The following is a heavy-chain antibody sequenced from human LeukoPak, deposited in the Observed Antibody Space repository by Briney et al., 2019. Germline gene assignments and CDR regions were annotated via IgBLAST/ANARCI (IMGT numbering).Heavy chain of an antibody. CDR1: GGSFSGYY. V-gene: IGHV4-34*01. D-gene: IGHD3-10*01. CDR3: ARYYASGQFKWFDP. J-gene: IGHJ5*02. CDR2: INHSGST. Sequence: SETLSLTCAVYGGSFSGYYWSWIRQPPGKGLEWIGEINHSGSTNYNPSLKSRVTISVDTSKNQFSLNLNSVTAADTAVYFCARYYASGQFKWFDPWGQGMLVTVSS.